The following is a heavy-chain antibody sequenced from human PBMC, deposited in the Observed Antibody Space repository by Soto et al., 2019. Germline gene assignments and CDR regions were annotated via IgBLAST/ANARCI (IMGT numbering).Heavy chain of an antibody. CDR1: GGSVNSSRYY. V-gene: IGHV4-39*01. Sequence: QLQLQESGPGLVKPSETLSLTCTVSGGSVNSSRYYWGWIRQPPGKGPEWIGTIYYTGTTYYNPSLKSRVAVVVDTSKIQLSLNLSSVTAADTAVYSCAIVYYDSSGFVPWGQGTLVVVSS. CDR3: AIVYYDSSGFVP. D-gene: IGHD3-22*01. CDR2: IYYTGTT. J-gene: IGHJ4*02.